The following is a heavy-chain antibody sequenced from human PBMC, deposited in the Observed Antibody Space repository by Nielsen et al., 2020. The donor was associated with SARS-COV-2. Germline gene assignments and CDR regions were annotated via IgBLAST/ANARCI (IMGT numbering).Heavy chain of an antibody. Sequence: ESLKISCAASGFTFSSYWMHWVRQAPGKGLVWVSRIDSDGSSTDYADSVQGRFTISRDNAKNTLYLQMNSLRAEDTAVYYCARDRMAPGVFDYWGQGALVTVSS. CDR1: GFTFSSYW. CDR3: ARDRMAPGVFDY. D-gene: IGHD2-8*01. J-gene: IGHJ4*02. CDR2: IDSDGSST. V-gene: IGHV3-74*01.